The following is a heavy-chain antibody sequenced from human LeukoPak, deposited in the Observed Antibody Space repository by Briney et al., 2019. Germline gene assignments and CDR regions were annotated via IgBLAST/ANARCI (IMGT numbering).Heavy chain of an antibody. CDR1: GFTFSSYS. D-gene: IGHD4-17*01. CDR3: NGDYVGYYMDV. J-gene: IGHJ6*03. Sequence: PGGSLRLSCAASGFTFSSYSMNWVRQAPGKGLEWVSSISSSSSYIYCADSVKGRFTISRDNAKNSLYLQMSSLRAEDTAVYYCNGDYVGYYMDVWGKGTTVTVSS. V-gene: IGHV3-21*01. CDR2: ISSSSSYI.